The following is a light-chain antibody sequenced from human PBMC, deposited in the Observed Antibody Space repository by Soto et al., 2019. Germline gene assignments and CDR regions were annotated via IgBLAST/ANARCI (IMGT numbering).Light chain of an antibody. CDR3: QQYGSSPPT. CDR1: QSISRY. J-gene: IGKJ1*01. Sequence: IVLTQSPGTLSLSPGERTTLSCRASQSISRYLAWYQQKPGQGPRLLIYGASSRATGTPDRFSGSGSGTDFTLTINRLXXXXXALYYCQQYGSSPPTFGQGTKVEIK. V-gene: IGKV3-20*01. CDR2: GAS.